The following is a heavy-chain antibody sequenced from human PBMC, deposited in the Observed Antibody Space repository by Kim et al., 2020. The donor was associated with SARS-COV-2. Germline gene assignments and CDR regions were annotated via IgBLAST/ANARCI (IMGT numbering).Heavy chain of an antibody. Sequence: GGSLRLSCAASGFTFSDSWMDWVRQTAGGGLLWVARINPDGTSTYYPDSVKGRFAISRDNSKNTLYLQMNSLRTEDTAGYYCFRGGVDFWGQGTLVTVSS. CDR3: FRGGVDF. CDR2: INPDGTST. V-gene: IGHV3-74*01. J-gene: IGHJ4*02. CDR1: GFTFSDSW. D-gene: IGHD3-10*01.